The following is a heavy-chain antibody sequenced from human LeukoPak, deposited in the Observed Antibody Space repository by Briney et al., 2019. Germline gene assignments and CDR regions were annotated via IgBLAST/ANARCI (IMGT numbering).Heavy chain of an antibody. CDR1: GGSISSGSYY. Sequence: SETLSLTCTVSGGSISSGSYYWSWIRQPAGKGLEWIGRIYTSGSTNYNPSLKSRVTISVDTSKNQFSLKLSSVTAADTAVYYCAREPVYGSGSYPIDYWGRGTLVTVSS. CDR3: AREPVYGSGSYPIDY. V-gene: IGHV4-61*02. D-gene: IGHD3-10*01. J-gene: IGHJ4*02. CDR2: IYTSGST.